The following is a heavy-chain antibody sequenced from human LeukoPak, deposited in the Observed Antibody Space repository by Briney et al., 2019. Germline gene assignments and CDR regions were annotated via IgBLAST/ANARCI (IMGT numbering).Heavy chain of an antibody. D-gene: IGHD6-13*01. V-gene: IGHV1-2*02. Sequence: ASVKVSRKASGYTFTGYYMHWVRQAPGQGLEWMGWINPNSGGTNYAQKFKGRVTMTRDTSISTAYMELSRLRSDDTAVYYCARDLTSSSWPDAFDIWGQGTMVTVSS. J-gene: IGHJ3*02. CDR3: ARDLTSSSWPDAFDI. CDR2: INPNSGGT. CDR1: GYTFTGYY.